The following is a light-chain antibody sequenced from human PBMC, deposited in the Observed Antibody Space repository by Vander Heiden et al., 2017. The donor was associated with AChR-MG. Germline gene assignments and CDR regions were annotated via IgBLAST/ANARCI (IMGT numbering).Light chain of an antibody. CDR3: QQYRT. Sequence: IVLTQSPGTLPLPPGVRATLSCRASQRVNSSYLAWYQQKPGQAPRLLIYGASSRATGIPDRVSGSGSGTDFTLTISRLEPEDFAVYYCQQYRTFGQGTRVEIK. CDR2: GAS. V-gene: IGKV3-20*01. J-gene: IGKJ1*01. CDR1: QRVNSSY.